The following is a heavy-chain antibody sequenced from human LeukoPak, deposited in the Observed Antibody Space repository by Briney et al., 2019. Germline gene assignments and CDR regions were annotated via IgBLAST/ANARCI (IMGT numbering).Heavy chain of an antibody. D-gene: IGHD5-12*01. CDR1: GFTFSSYA. V-gene: IGHV3-23*01. CDR3: ARGGIYRTLAV. Sequence: RSLRLSCAASGFTFSSYAMSWVRQAPGKGLEWVSGISGSGDSTYSADSVKGRFAIFRDNAKNPLYLQMNTLRAEDTAVYYCARGGIYRTLAVWDQGTTATVPS. CDR2: ISGSGDST. J-gene: IGHJ6*02.